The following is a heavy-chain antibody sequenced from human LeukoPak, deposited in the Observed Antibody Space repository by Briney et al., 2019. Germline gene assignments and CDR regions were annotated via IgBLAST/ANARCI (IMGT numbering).Heavy chain of an antibody. CDR1: GFTFSSYA. CDR3: ARDRSSWLPFDY. J-gene: IGHJ4*02. Sequence: GGSLRLPCAASGFTFSSYAMSWVRQAPGKGLEWVSSISSSSSYIYYADSVKGRFTISRDNAKNSLYLQMNSLRAEDTAVYYCARDRSSWLPFDYWGQGTLVTVSS. D-gene: IGHD6-13*01. V-gene: IGHV3-21*01. CDR2: ISSSSSYI.